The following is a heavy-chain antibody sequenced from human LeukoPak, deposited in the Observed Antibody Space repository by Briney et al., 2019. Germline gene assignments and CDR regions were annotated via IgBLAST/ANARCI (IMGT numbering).Heavy chain of an antibody. CDR2: IYYSGST. CDR1: GGSISSGDYQ. D-gene: IGHD5-24*01. V-gene: IGHV4-31*03. Sequence: SQTLSLTCTVSGGSISSGDYQWSWIRQHPGKGLEWIGYIYYSGSTYYNPSLKSRVTISVDTSKNQFSLKLSSVTAADTAVYFCARGQREMATIRYGFDMWGQGTMVTVSS. J-gene: IGHJ3*02. CDR3: ARGQREMATIRYGFDM.